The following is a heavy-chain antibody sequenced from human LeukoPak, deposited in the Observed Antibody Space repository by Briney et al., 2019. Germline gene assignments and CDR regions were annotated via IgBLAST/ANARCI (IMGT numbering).Heavy chain of an antibody. Sequence: GGSLRLSCAASGFTFSSYWMHWVRQAPGKGLEYVSAISSNGGSTYYADSVKGRFTISRDNSKNTLYLQMSSLRAEDTAVYYCVKGPLYNWNWFDPWGQGTLVTVSS. J-gene: IGHJ5*02. CDR1: GFTFSSYW. CDR2: ISSNGGST. D-gene: IGHD1-1*01. V-gene: IGHV3-64D*06. CDR3: VKGPLYNWNWFDP.